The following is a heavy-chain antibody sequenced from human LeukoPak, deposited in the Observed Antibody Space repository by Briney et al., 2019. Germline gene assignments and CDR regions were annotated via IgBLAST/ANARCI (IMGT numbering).Heavy chain of an antibody. J-gene: IGHJ1*01. CDR1: GYSISSGYY. D-gene: IGHD5-18*01. CDR2: IYHSGST. CDR3: ARLGGYSYGRDAEYFQH. V-gene: IGHV4-38-2*02. Sequence: SETLSLTCTVSGYSISSGYYWGWIRQPPGKGLEWIGSIYHSGSTYYNPSLKSRVTISVDTSKNQFSLKLSSVTAADTAVYYCARLGGYSYGRDAEYFQHWGQGTLVTVSS.